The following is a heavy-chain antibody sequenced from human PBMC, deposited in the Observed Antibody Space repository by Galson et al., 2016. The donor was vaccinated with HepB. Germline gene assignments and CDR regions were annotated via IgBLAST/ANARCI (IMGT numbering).Heavy chain of an antibody. J-gene: IGHJ4*02. CDR3: ARDSGAANY. D-gene: IGHD1-26*01. Sequence: SVKVSCKASGYTFTTFSIHWVRQAPGQGLEWMGVINPSGAGTYYAQRFLERVTMTRDTSTSTVYMELSSLRSEDTAFYYCARDSGAANYWGQGTLVTVSS. CDR2: INPSGAGT. V-gene: IGHV1-46*01. CDR1: GYTFTTFS.